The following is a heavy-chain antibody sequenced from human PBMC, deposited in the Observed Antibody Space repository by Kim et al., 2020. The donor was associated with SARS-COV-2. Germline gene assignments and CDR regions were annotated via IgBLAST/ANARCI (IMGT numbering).Heavy chain of an antibody. V-gene: IGHV3-23*01. CDR1: GFTFSSYA. CDR3: AKGESNNCSFFDY. D-gene: IGHD1-1*01. CDR2: VSGSGSST. Sequence: GGSLRLSCAASGFTFSSYAMSWVRQAPGKGPEWVSLVSGSGSSTYHADAVKGRFAISRDNSKKTLYLQMNSLRAEDTALYYCAKGESNNCSFFDYWGQGTLVTVSS. J-gene: IGHJ4*02.